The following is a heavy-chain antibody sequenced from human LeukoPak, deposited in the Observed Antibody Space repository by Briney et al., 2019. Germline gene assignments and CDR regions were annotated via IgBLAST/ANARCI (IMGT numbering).Heavy chain of an antibody. CDR3: ARRNPTHNWFDP. Sequence: SETLSPTCTVSGGSISSYYWSWIRQPAGKGLEWIGRIYTSGSTNYNPSLKSRVTMSVDTSKNQFSLKLSSVTAADTAVYYCARRNPTHNWFDPWGQGTLVTVSS. CDR1: GGSISSYY. V-gene: IGHV4-4*07. CDR2: IYTSGST. J-gene: IGHJ5*02.